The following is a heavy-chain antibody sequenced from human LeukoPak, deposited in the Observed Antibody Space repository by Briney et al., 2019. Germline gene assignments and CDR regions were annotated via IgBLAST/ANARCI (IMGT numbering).Heavy chain of an antibody. V-gene: IGHV3-48*02. J-gene: IGHJ4*02. CDR3: ARDPRDYGDFTGDY. D-gene: IGHD4-17*01. CDR2: ISSSSTTI. CDR1: GFTFSPFG. Sequence: GASLRLSCAASGFTFSPFGMNWVRQAPGKGLEWVSYISSSSTTIYYADSVKGRFTISRDNAKNSLYLQMHSLRDDDPAVYYCARDPRDYGDFTGDYWGQGTLVTVSS.